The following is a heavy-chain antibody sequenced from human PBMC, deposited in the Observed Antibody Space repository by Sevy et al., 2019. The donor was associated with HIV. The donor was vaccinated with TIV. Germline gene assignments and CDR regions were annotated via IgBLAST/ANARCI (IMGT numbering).Heavy chain of an antibody. D-gene: IGHD5-12*01. V-gene: IGHV3-7*01. J-gene: IGHJ6*02. Sequence: GGSLRLSCAASGFTFRRYWMSWVRQAPGKGLEWVANIKQDGSEKYYVDSVKGRFTISRDNDKKSLFLQMNSLRAEDTAVYYCARDRDDSSGFAMEVWGQGTTVTVSS. CDR3: ARDRDDSSGFAMEV. CDR2: IKQDGSEK. CDR1: GFTFRRYW.